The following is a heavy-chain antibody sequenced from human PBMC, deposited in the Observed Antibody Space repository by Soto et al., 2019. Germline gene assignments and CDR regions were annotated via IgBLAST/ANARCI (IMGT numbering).Heavy chain of an antibody. Sequence: ASVKVSCKASGYTFTSYYMHWVRQAPGQGLEWMGIINPSGGSTSYAQKFQGGVTMTRDTSTSTVYMELSSLRSEDTAVYYCARTNDCSGGSCRNWFDPWGQGTLVTVSS. CDR2: INPSGGST. J-gene: IGHJ5*02. CDR3: ARTNDCSGGSCRNWFDP. CDR1: GYTFTSYY. V-gene: IGHV1-46*01. D-gene: IGHD2-15*01.